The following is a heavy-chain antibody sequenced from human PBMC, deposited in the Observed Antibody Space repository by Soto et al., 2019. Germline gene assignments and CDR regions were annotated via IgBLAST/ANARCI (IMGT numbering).Heavy chain of an antibody. Sequence: GLSLRLSCTVSGFAFRHNYLTWIRQAPGKGLEWLSYINTGGSPAYYADSVKGRFTISTDIAKKSLYLQMDSLRADDKGVYYCATGGIYYETWGQGTLVTVSS. CDR1: GFAFRHNY. D-gene: IGHD1-26*01. V-gene: IGHV3-11*01. CDR3: ATGGIYYET. CDR2: INTGGSPA. J-gene: IGHJ5*02.